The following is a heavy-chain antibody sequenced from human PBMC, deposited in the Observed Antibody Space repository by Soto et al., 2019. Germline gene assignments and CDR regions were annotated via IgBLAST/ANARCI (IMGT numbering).Heavy chain of an antibody. V-gene: IGHV2-5*02. CDR3: AHRPHYFGAARYYADPAGFGP. CDR2: IYWDDDK. J-gene: IGHJ5*02. CDR1: GFSLSTSGVG. D-gene: IGHD3-10*01. Sequence: QITLKESGPTLVKPTQTLTLTCTFSGFSLSTSGVGVGWIRQPPGKALEWLALIYWDDDKRYSPSLKSRLTTTTVTSKNQVVLTLSNMDPVDTAPYYCAHRPHYFGAARYYADPAGFGPWGQGTLVTVSS.